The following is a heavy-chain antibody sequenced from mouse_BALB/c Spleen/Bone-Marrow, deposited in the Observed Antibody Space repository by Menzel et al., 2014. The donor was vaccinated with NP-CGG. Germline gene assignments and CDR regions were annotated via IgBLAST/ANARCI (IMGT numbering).Heavy chain of an antibody. CDR1: GYSITSDYA. CDR3: SRSGNYGTRYYYAMDY. D-gene: IGHD1-1*01. V-gene: IGHV3-2*02. CDR2: INYSGST. J-gene: IGHJ4*01. Sequence: EVKLVESGPGLVKPSQSLSLTCTFTGYSITSDYAWNWIRQFPGNRLEWMGYINYSGSTSYNPSLKSRISITRDTSKNQFFLQLNSVTTEDTATYYCSRSGNYGTRYYYAMDYWGQGTSVTVSS.